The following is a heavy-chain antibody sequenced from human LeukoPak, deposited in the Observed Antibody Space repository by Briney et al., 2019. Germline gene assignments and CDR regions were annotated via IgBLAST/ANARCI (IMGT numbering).Heavy chain of an antibody. V-gene: IGHV3-48*04. D-gene: IGHD3-10*01. CDR3: ARLHRFGDLSQYYFDH. Sequence: GGSLRLSCVASGFTLRSYVMNWVRQAPGKGLEWVSSISGSVGTIYYADSVKGRFTISRDNAKNSLYLQMNTLRAEDTAVYYCARLHRFGDLSQYYFDHWGQGTLVTVSS. CDR2: ISGSVGTI. J-gene: IGHJ4*02. CDR1: GFTLRSYV.